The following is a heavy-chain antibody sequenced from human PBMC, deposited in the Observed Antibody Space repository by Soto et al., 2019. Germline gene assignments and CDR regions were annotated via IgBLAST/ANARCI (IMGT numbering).Heavy chain of an antibody. D-gene: IGHD6-6*01. CDR2: IYYSGST. Sequence: SETLSLTCSVSGGSISSSSYYWGWIRQPPGKGLEWIGSIYYSGSTYYNPSLKSRVTISVHTSKNQFSLKLSSVTAADTAVYYCARRLAFYWYFDLWGRGTLVTVSS. CDR3: ARRLAFYWYFDL. CDR1: GGSISSSSYY. V-gene: IGHV4-39*01. J-gene: IGHJ2*01.